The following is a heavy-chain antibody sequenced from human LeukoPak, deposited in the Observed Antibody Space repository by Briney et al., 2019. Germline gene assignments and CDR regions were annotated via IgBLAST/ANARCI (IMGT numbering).Heavy chain of an antibody. J-gene: IGHJ4*02. CDR3: ARGHGVSYFDY. CDR1: GGSFSGHY. CDR2: INHSGST. Sequence: SETLSLTCAVYGGSFSGHYWSWIRQPPGKGLEWIGEINHSGSTNYNPSLKSRVTISVDTSKNQFSLKLSSVTAADTAVYYCARGHGVSYFDYWGQGTLVTVSS. D-gene: IGHD3-10*01. V-gene: IGHV4-34*01.